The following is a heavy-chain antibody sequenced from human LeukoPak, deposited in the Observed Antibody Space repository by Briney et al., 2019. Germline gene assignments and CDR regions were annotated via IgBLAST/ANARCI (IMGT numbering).Heavy chain of an antibody. D-gene: IGHD3-3*01. CDR2: MNPNSGNT. Sequence: GASVKVSCKASGYTFTSYDINWVRQVTGQGLEWMGWMNPNSGNTGYAQKFQGRVTMTRNTSISTAYMELSSLRSEDTAVYYCARGRYDFWSGYPSDYWGQGTLVTVSS. CDR1: GYTFTSYD. V-gene: IGHV1-8*01. CDR3: ARGRYDFWSGYPSDY. J-gene: IGHJ4*02.